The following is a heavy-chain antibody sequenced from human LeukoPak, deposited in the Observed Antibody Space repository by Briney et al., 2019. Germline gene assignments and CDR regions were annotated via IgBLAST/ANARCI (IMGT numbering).Heavy chain of an antibody. Sequence: GESLKISCKGSGYSFTSYWISWVRQMPGKGLEWMGRIDPSDSYTNYSPSFQGHVTISADKSISTAYLQWSSLKASDTAMYYCASSITRGSYSWAFDIRGQGTMVTVSS. CDR2: IDPSDSYT. D-gene: IGHD1-26*01. CDR3: ASSITRGSYSWAFDI. J-gene: IGHJ3*02. CDR1: GYSFTSYW. V-gene: IGHV5-10-1*01.